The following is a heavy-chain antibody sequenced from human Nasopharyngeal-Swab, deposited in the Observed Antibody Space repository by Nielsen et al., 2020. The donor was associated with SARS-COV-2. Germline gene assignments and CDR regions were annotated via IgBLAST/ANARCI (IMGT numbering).Heavy chain of an antibody. D-gene: IGHD2-15*01. CDR1: GFTFSSYA. J-gene: IGHJ4*02. CDR2: ISGSGGST. CDR3: AGGMGGVVALDY. V-gene: IGHV3-23*01. Sequence: GESLKISCAASGFTFSSYAMSWVRQAPGKGLEWVSAISGSGGSTYYAVSVKGRFTISRDNSKNTLYLQMNSLSAEDTAVYYCAGGMGGVVALDYWGQGTLVTVSS.